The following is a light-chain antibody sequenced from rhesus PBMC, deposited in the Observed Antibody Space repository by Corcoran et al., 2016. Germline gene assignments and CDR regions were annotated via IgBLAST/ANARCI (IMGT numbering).Light chain of an antibody. CDR1: QGITND. J-gene: IGKJ3*01. V-gene: IGKV1S17*01. CDR2: EAS. Sequence: DIQMTQSPSSLSASVGDRVTITCRASQGITNDLAWYQQKPGETPKLLIYEASSLQSGIPSRFSGSGSGTAFTLTISSLQPEDFAAYYCLQYNSKPFAFGPGTKLDIK. CDR3: LQYNSKPFA.